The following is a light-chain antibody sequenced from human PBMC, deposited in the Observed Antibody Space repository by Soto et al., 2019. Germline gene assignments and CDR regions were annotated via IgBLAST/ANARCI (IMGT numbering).Light chain of an antibody. CDR2: DVN. Sequence: QSALTQPRSVSGSPGQSVTISCTGTSSDVGSYKYVSWYQHHPGKAPKLMIFDVNKRPSGVPDRFSGSNSGNAASLTISGLQPEDEADYFCGSFVDSDTVLFGGGTKLTVL. CDR1: SSDVGSYKY. V-gene: IGLV2-11*01. CDR3: GSFVDSDTVL. J-gene: IGLJ3*02.